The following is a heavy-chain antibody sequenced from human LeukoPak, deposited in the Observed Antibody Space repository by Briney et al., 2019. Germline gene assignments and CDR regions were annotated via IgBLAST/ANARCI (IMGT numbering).Heavy chain of an antibody. Sequence: ASVKVSCKVSGYTLTGLSMHWVRQAPGKGLEWMGGFDPEDGETIYAQKFQGRVTMTEDTSTDTAYMELSSLRSEDTAVYYCATAGVSYGKTGFDYWGQGTLVTVSS. J-gene: IGHJ4*02. CDR1: GYTLTGLS. CDR3: ATAGVSYGKTGFDY. CDR2: FDPEDGET. V-gene: IGHV1-24*01. D-gene: IGHD5-18*01.